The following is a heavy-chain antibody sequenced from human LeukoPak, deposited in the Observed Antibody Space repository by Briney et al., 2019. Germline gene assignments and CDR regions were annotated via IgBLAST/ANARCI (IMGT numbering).Heavy chain of an antibody. CDR1: GYTFTGYY. CDR3: ARSGKLELRPSQYNWLDP. V-gene: IGHV1-2*06. Sequence: ASVKVSCKASGYTFTGYYMHWVRQAPGQGLEWMGRINPNSGGTNYAQKFQGRVTMTRDTSISTAYMELSRLRSDDTAVYYCARSGKLELRPSQYNWLDPWGQGTLVTVSS. J-gene: IGHJ5*02. D-gene: IGHD1-7*01. CDR2: INPNSGGT.